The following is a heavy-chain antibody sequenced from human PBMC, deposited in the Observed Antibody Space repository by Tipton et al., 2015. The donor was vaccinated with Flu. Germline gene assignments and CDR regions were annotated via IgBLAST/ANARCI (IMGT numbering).Heavy chain of an antibody. J-gene: IGHJ4*02. Sequence: TLSLTCTVSGGSISSYYWSWIRQLPGKGLEWIGYVSYRGSTNYNPSLKSRVTISLDTSKNQFSLRLSSVTAADTAVYYCAGGSGSYSFDYWGQGTLVTVSS. V-gene: IGHV4-59*07. CDR2: VSYRGST. CDR3: AGGSGSYSFDY. D-gene: IGHD3-10*01. CDR1: GGSISSYY.